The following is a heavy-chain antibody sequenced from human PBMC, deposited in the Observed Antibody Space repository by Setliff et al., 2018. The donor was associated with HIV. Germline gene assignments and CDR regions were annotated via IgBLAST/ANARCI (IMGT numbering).Heavy chain of an antibody. D-gene: IGHD1-26*01. Sequence: PSETLSLTCTVSGGSMSRGGYYWSWIRQHPGKGLEWIGYIHYSENTYYNPSLKSRVMLSIDTSKNQFSLRVSSVTATDTAVYFCARVQRVGSVEGYFDYWGQGTLVTVSS. J-gene: IGHJ4*02. V-gene: IGHV4-31*03. CDR1: GGSMSRGGYY. CDR3: ARVQRVGSVEGYFDY. CDR2: IHYSENT.